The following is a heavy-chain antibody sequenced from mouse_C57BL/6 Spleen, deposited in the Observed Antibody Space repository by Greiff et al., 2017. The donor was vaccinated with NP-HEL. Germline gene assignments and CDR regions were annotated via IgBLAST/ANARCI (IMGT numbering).Heavy chain of an antibody. CDR2: INPNNGGT. D-gene: IGHD2-4*01. J-gene: IGHJ2*01. CDR1: GYTFTDYN. Sequence: VQLQQSGPELVKPGASVKIPCKASGYTFTDYNMDWVKQSHGKSLEWIGDINPNNGGTIYNQKFKGKATLTVDKSSSTAYMELRSLTSEDTAVYYCARRGIYYDSHSYFDYWGQGTTLTVSS. CDR3: ARRGIYYDSHSYFDY. V-gene: IGHV1-18*01.